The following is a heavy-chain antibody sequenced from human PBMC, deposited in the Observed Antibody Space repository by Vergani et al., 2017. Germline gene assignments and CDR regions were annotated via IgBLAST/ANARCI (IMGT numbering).Heavy chain of an antibody. CDR2: ISCDGGST. J-gene: IGHJ4*02. CDR3: AKSPAPNLYYFDY. CDR1: GFTFDDYT. V-gene: IGHV3-43*01. Sequence: EVQLVESGGVVVQPGGSLRLSCAASGFTFDDYTMHWVRQAPGKGLEWVSLISCDGGSTYYADSVKGRFTISRDNSKNSLYLQMNSLRTEDTALYYCAKSPAPNLYYFDYWGQGTLVTVSS.